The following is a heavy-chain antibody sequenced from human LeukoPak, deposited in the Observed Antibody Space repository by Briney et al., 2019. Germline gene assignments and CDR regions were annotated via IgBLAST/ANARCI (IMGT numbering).Heavy chain of an antibody. V-gene: IGHV3-30*02. D-gene: IGHD3-10*01. Sequence: GESLRLSCAASGFTFSSYGMHWVRQAPGKGLEWVAFIRYDGSNKYYADSVKGRFTISRDNSKNTLYLQMNSLRAEDTAVYYCAKSLNYGSGSSPQGRTDYYYYYMDVWGKGTTVTISS. CDR3: AKSLNYGSGSSPQGRTDYYYYYMDV. CDR2: IRYDGSNK. J-gene: IGHJ6*03. CDR1: GFTFSSYG.